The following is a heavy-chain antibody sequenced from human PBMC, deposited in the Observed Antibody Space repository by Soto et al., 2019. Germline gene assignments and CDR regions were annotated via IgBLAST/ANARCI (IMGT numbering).Heavy chain of an antibody. CDR2: IDYSGST. V-gene: IGHV4-31*03. Sequence: QVQLQESGPGLVKPSQTLSLTCTVSGGSISSGGYYWSWIRQHPGKGLEWIGYIDYSGSTYYNPSLKSRVTISVDTSKHQFSLKLSSVTAADTAVYYCARVGCSSTSCYHFDPWGQGTLVTVSS. J-gene: IGHJ5*02. CDR3: ARVGCSSTSCYHFDP. CDR1: GGSISSGGYY. D-gene: IGHD2-2*01.